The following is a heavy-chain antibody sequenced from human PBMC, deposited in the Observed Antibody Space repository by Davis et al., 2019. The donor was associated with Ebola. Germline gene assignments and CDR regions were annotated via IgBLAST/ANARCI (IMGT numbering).Heavy chain of an antibody. CDR2: IYSVVDT. J-gene: IGHJ4*02. CDR1: GLTFNNNY. D-gene: IGHD4-23*01. V-gene: IGHV3-66*01. CDR3: ARGGDYGGKGQNEDY. Sequence: GGSLRLSCAASGLTFNNNYMSWVRQAPGKGLEWVSVIYSVVDTYYADSVKGRFTISRDNAKNSLYLQMNSLRAEDTAVYYCARGGDYGGKGQNEDYWGQGTLVTVSS.